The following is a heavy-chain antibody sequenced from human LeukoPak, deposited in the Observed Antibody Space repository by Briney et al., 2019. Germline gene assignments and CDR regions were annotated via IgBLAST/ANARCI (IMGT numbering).Heavy chain of an antibody. Sequence: PGGSLRLSCAASGFTFSSYWMSWVRQAPGKGLEWVANIKQDGSEQYSVESVKGRFTISRDNAKNSLYLQMNSLRAEDTAVYYCARGYDFWSGIWDYWGQGTLVTVSS. CDR3: ARGYDFWSGIWDY. D-gene: IGHD3-3*01. V-gene: IGHV3-7*04. CDR2: IKQDGSEQ. CDR1: GFTFSSYW. J-gene: IGHJ4*02.